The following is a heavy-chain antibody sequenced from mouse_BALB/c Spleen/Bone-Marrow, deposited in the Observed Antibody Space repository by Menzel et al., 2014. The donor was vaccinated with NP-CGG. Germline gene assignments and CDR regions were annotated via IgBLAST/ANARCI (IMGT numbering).Heavy chain of an antibody. CDR2: ILPGSGST. CDR3: ARENDYWYFDV. V-gene: IGHV1-9*01. Sequence: VQLQQSGAELMKPGASVKISCKATGYTFSSYWIEWVKQRPGHGLEWIGEILPGSGSTNYNEKFKGKATFTADTSSNTAYMQLSSLTSEDSAVYYCARENDYWYFDVWGAGTTVTVSS. D-gene: IGHD2-3*01. J-gene: IGHJ1*01. CDR1: GYTFSSYW.